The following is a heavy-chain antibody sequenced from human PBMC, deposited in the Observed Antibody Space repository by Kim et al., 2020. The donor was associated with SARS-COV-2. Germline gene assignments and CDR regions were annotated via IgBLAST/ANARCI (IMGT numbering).Heavy chain of an antibody. J-gene: IGHJ5*02. CDR3: ARVTGTTDWFDP. D-gene: IGHD1-7*01. Sequence: SSPAFQGKVTIAADKSISTAYLQWSSLKASDTAMYYCARVTGTTDWFDPWGQGTLVTVSS. V-gene: IGHV5-51*01.